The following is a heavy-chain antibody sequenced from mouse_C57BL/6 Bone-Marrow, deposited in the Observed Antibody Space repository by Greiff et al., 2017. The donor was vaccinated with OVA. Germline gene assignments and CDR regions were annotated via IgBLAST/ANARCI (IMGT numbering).Heavy chain of an antibody. CDR1: GYTFTDYY. J-gene: IGHJ2*01. D-gene: IGHD2-3*01. CDR2: IYPGSGNT. Sequence: LMESGPELVKPGASVKISCKASGYTFTDYYINWVKQRPGQGLEWIGWIYPGSGNTKYNEKFKGKATLTVDTSSSTAYMQLSSLTSEDSAVYFCARSKIFYDGYYDYFDYWGQGTTLTVSS. V-gene: IGHV1-84*01. CDR3: ARSKIFYDGYYDYFDY.